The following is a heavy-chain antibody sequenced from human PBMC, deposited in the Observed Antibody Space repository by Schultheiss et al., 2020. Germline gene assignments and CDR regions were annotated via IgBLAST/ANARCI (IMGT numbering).Heavy chain of an antibody. CDR2: IYYSGST. J-gene: IGHJ5*02. CDR3: ARLVGATTGLWWFDP. D-gene: IGHD1-26*01. Sequence: SQTLSLTCTVSGGSISSYYWSWIRQPAGKGLEWIGSIYYSGSTYYNPSLKSRVTISVDTSKNQFSLKLSSVTAADTAVYYCARLVGATTGLWWFDPWGQGTLVTVSS. CDR1: GGSISSYY. V-gene: IGHV4-59*05.